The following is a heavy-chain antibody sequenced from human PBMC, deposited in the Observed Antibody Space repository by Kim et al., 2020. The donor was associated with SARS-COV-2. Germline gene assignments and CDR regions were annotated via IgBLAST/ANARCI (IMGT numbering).Heavy chain of an antibody. J-gene: IGHJ6*02. CDR1: GFTFSSYS. D-gene: IGHD2-2*02. V-gene: IGHV3-21*01. Sequence: GGSLRLSCAASGFTFSSYSMNWVRQAPGKGLEWVSSISSSSSYIYYADSVKGRFTISRDNAKNSLYLQMNSLRAEDTAVYYCARDHTRYCSSTSCYRPRSGMDVWGQGTTVTVSS. CDR3: ARDHTRYCSSTSCYRPRSGMDV. CDR2: ISSSSSYI.